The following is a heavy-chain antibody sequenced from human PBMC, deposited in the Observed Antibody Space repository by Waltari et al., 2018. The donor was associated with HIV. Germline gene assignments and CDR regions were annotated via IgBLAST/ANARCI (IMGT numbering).Heavy chain of an antibody. CDR3: VKEHQYSHSWYSYYGMDV. J-gene: IGHJ6*02. CDR2: IRGSSGST. V-gene: IGHV3-23*01. D-gene: IGHD6-13*01. CDR1: GFTFSNYG. Sequence: EVQVLESGGALVQPGGSLRLSCAASGFTFSNYGMSWVGQAPGKGVELVATIRGSSGSTYYADSVKGRFTVSRDNSKNTLYLQMNSLRAEDTAVYFCVKEHQYSHSWYSYYGMDVWGQGTTVTVSS.